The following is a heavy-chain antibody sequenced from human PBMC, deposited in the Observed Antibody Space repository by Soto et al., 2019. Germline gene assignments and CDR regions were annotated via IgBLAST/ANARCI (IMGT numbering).Heavy chain of an antibody. Sequence: QVTLRESGPVLVKPTETLTLTCNVSGFSLTTGRMGVSWIRQPPGKAQEWLAHIFSDAERSYSRSLQGRLTVSKVGSGSHVVLTMTNMDPVDTGTYFCVRMNAESYSSYYAMDVWGQGTTVTVSS. D-gene: IGHD3-10*01. CDR3: VRMNAESYSSYYAMDV. J-gene: IGHJ6*02. CDR1: GFSLTTGRMG. CDR2: IFSDAER. V-gene: IGHV2-26*01.